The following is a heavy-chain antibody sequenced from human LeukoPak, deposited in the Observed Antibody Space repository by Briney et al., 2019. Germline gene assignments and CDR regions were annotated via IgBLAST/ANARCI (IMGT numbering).Heavy chain of an antibody. Sequence: SVKVSCKASGGTFSSYAISWVRQAPGQGLEWMGGIIPIFGTANYAQKFQGRVTITTDESTSTAYMELSSLRSEDTSVYYCARRSGGYNWFDPWGQGTLVTVSS. CDR3: ARRSGGYNWFDP. CDR2: IIPIFGTA. D-gene: IGHD6-25*01. CDR1: GGTFSSYA. J-gene: IGHJ5*02. V-gene: IGHV1-69*05.